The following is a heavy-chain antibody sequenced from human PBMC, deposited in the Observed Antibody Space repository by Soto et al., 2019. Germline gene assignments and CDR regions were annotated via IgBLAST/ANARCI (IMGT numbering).Heavy chain of an antibody. D-gene: IGHD6-6*01. V-gene: IGHV3-30-3*01. CDR1: VFTFSKYA. Sequence: WWSLRLSCAASVFTFSKYAMNWCRQAPGKGLEWVAVILYDGSIEHYADSVKGRFTVSRDNSKNTVYLQMNSLTPEDTAVYYCAREASVAALNWFDPWGQGTLVTVSS. J-gene: IGHJ5*02. CDR3: AREASVAALNWFDP. CDR2: ILYDGSIE.